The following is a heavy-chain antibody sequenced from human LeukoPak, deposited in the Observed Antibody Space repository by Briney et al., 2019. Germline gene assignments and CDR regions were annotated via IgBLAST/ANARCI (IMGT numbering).Heavy chain of an antibody. J-gene: IGHJ3*02. D-gene: IGHD2-2*02. CDR1: GGTFSSYA. CDR3: ARNLVPAAIGAFDI. Sequence: GASVKVSCKASGGTFSSYAISWVRQAPGQGLEWMGGIIPIFGTANYTQKFQGRVTITTDESTSTAYMELSSLRSEDTTVYYCARNLVPAAIGAFDIWGQGTMVTVSS. V-gene: IGHV1-69*05. CDR2: IIPIFGTA.